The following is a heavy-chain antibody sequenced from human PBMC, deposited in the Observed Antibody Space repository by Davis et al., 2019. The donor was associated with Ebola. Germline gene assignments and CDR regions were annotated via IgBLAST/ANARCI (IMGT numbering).Heavy chain of an antibody. J-gene: IGHJ6*02. CDR1: GYTFTSYY. CDR2: INPSGGST. V-gene: IGHV1-46*01. CDR3: ARPLYDFWSGYYHGYYYYGMDV. Sequence: AASVKVSCKASGYTFTSYYMHWVRQAPGQGLEWMGIINPSGGSTSYAQKFQGRVTMTRDTSTSTVYMELSSLRSEDTAVYYCARPLYDFWSGYYHGYYYYGMDVWGQGTTVTVSS. D-gene: IGHD3-3*01.